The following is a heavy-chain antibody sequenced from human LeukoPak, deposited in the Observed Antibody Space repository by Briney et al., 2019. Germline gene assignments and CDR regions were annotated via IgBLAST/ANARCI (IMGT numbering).Heavy chain of an antibody. J-gene: IGHJ4*02. CDR2: ISPSGGST. D-gene: IGHD1-26*01. CDR1: GYTFTSYY. Sequence: ASVKVSCKASGYTFTSYYMHWVRQDPGQGLEWMGVISPSGGSTSYAQKFQDRVTMTRDTSTSTVYMELSSLRSDDMAVFFCARGAQWELLTPFDYWGQGTLVTVSS. V-gene: IGHV1-46*01. CDR3: ARGAQWELLTPFDY.